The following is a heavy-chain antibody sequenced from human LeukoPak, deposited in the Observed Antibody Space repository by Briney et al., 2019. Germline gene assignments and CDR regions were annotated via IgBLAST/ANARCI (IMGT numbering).Heavy chain of an antibody. CDR1: GFTFSSYA. CDR2: ISSSGSTI. CDR3: ARDDLSGSYYDY. Sequence: GGSLRLSCAASGFTFSSYAMSWVRQAPGKGLEWVSYISSSGSTIYYADSVKGRFTISRDNAKNSLYLQMNSLRAEDTAVYYCARDDLSGSYYDYWGQGTLVTVSS. D-gene: IGHD1-26*01. V-gene: IGHV3-48*03. J-gene: IGHJ4*02.